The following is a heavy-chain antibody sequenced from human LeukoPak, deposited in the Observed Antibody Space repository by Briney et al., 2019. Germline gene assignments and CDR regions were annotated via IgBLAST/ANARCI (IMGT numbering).Heavy chain of an antibody. CDR2: ISDSGST. D-gene: IGHD6-13*01. V-gene: IGHV3-23*01. CDR1: GXTFSNYA. Sequence: TGGSLRLSCAASGXTFSNYAMTWVRQAPGKGLEWVSTISDSGSTFYADSVKGRFTISRDNSKNTLFLQMNGLRADGTAVYYCAKDWPSEWQQLPDYDAVDVWGQGTMVTVSS. CDR3: AKDWPSEWQQLPDYDAVDV. J-gene: IGHJ3*01.